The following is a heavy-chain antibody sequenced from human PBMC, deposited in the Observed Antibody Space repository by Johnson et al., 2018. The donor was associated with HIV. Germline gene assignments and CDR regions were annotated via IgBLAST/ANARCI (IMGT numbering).Heavy chain of an antibody. D-gene: IGHD3-22*01. CDR1: GFTFSSYG. J-gene: IGHJ3*02. CDR3: AKAREYDSTGHDAFDI. CDR2: ISGSGGST. Sequence: VQLVESGGGVVQPGKSLRLSCAASGFTFSSYGMHWVRQAPGKGLQWVAAISGSGGSTYYADSVKGRFTISRDNSKNTLYLQMNSLRAEDTAVYYCAKAREYDSTGHDAFDIWGQGTMVTVSS. V-gene: IGHV3-NL1*01.